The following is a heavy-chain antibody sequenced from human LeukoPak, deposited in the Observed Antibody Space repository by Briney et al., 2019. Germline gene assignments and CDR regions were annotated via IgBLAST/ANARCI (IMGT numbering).Heavy chain of an antibody. CDR3: AKGPSWGMDV. D-gene: IGHD2-8*01. J-gene: IGHJ4*02. CDR2: ISYDGINK. CDR1: GFTFSSYG. Sequence: GGSLRLSCAASGFTFSSYGMHWVRQAPGKGLEWVAVISYDGINKYYADSVKGRFTISRDISKNTMYLQMNSLRVEDTAVYYCAKGPSWGMDVWGQGTLVTVSS. V-gene: IGHV3-30*18.